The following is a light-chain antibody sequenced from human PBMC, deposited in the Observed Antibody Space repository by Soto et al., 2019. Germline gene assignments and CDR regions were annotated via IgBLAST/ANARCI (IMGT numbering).Light chain of an antibody. CDR2: GAS. CDR1: QSVGSN. Sequence: EIVMTQSPATLSVSPGERATLSCRASQSVGSNLAWYQQKPGHAPRLLIYGASTRATGIPARFSGSGSGTEFTLTISILQSEDFAIYFCQQYNNWPPDRTYGQGTKVEIK. V-gene: IGKV3-15*01. CDR3: QQYNNWPPDRT. J-gene: IGKJ1*01.